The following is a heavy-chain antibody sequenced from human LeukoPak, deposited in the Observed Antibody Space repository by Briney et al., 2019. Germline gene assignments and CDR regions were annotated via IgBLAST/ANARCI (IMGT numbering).Heavy chain of an antibody. CDR3: ASDMYSSSWYYFDY. J-gene: IGHJ4*02. Sequence: GGSLRLSCAASGFTVSSNYMSWVRQAPGKGLEWVSVIYSGGSTYYADSVKGRFTISRDNSKNTLYLQMNSLRAEDTAVYYCASDMYSSSWYYFDYWGQGTLVTVSS. CDR1: GFTVSSNY. D-gene: IGHD6-13*01. V-gene: IGHV3-66*01. CDR2: IYSGGST.